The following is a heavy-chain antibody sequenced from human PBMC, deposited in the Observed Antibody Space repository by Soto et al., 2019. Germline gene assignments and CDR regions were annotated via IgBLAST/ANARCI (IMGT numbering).Heavy chain of an antibody. D-gene: IGHD3-3*01. CDR1: GGSFSGYY. CDR2: INHSGST. J-gene: IGHJ6*04. V-gene: IGHV4-34*01. CDR3: ASTIFGVVTSGLDV. Sequence: QVQLQQWGAGLLKPSETLSLTCAVYGGSFSGYYWSWIRQPPGKGLGWIGEINHSGSTNYNPSLKSRVTISVDTSKNQFSLKLSSVTAADTAVYYCASTIFGVVTSGLDVWGKGTTVTVSS.